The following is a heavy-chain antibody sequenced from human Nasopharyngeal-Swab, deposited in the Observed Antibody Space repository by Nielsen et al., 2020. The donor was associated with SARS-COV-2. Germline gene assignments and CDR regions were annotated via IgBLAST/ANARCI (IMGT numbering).Heavy chain of an antibody. CDR3: ARVGVLRYFDNWFDP. V-gene: IGHV4-59*01. J-gene: IGHJ5*02. D-gene: IGHD3-9*01. Sequence: SETLSLTCTVSGGPISSYYWSWIRQPPGKGLEWIGYIYYSGSTNYNPSLKSRVTISVDTSKNQFSLKLSSVTAADTAVYYCARVGVLRYFDNWFDPWGQGTLVTVSS. CDR1: GGPISSYY. CDR2: IYYSGST.